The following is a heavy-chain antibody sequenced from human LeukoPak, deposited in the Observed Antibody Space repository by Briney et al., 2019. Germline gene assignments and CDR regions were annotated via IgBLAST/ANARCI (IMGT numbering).Heavy chain of an antibody. CDR3: ARVTVTNYYYGMDV. CDR1: GFTFSSYS. CDR2: ISSGGSTI. V-gene: IGHV3-48*04. Sequence: GGSLRLSCAASGFTFSSYSMNWVRQAPGKGLECLSYISSGGSTIYYADSLKGRFTISRDNAKNSLYLQMNSLRAEDTAVYYCARVTVTNYYYGMDVWGQGTTVTVSS. D-gene: IGHD4-17*01. J-gene: IGHJ6*02.